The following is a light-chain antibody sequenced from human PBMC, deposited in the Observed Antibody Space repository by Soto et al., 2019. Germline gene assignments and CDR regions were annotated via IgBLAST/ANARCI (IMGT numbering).Light chain of an antibody. V-gene: IGLV1-44*01. CDR1: TSNIGSNT. CDR2: GNN. J-gene: IGLJ2*01. Sequence: QSVLTQPPSASGTPRQRVTISCSGSTSNIGSNTVNWYQQLPGTAPKLLIYGNNQRPSGVPDRFSGSKSGTSASLDISGLQSEDEADYYCAAWDDSLNGVVFGGGTKLTVL. CDR3: AAWDDSLNGVV.